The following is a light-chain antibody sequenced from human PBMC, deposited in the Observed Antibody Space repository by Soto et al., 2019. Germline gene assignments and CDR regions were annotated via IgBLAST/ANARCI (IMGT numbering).Light chain of an antibody. CDR3: VAWDDSLNGHVV. CDR1: NSNIGTNH. CDR2: GNN. Sequence: QAAVTQPPSASGTPGQRVAISCSGGNSNIGTNHVNWYQQLPGTAPKLLIYGNNQRPSGVPDRFSGSRSGTSASLAISGLQSEDEADYYCVAWDDSLNGHVVFGGGTKVTVL. V-gene: IGLV1-44*01. J-gene: IGLJ2*01.